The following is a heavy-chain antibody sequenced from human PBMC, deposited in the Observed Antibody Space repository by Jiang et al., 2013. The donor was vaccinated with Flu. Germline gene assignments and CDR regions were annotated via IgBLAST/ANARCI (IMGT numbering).Heavy chain of an antibody. Sequence: ETLSLACTVSGGSISTYYWSWIRQPPGKGLEWIGYIYYMGHTNYNPSLKSRVTISVDTSKNQFSLKLSSVTPADTAVYYCARAPYPPAAAAGSFDYWGQGTLVTVSS. CDR3: ARAPYPPAAAAGSFDY. J-gene: IGHJ4*02. V-gene: IGHV4-59*01. CDR2: IYYMGHT. CDR1: GGSISTYY. D-gene: IGHD6-13*01.